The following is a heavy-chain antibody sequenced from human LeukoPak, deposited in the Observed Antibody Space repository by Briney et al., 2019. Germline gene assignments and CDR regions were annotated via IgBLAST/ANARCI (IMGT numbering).Heavy chain of an antibody. Sequence: ASVKVSCKASGGTFSSYAISWVRQAPGQGLEWMGWISAYNGNTNYAQKLQGRVTMTTDTSTSTAYMELRSLRSDDTAVYYCARSLPSFDFWSGHTYNWFDPWGQGTLVTVSS. V-gene: IGHV1-18*01. CDR1: GGTFSSYA. J-gene: IGHJ5*02. D-gene: IGHD3-3*01. CDR2: ISAYNGNT. CDR3: ARSLPSFDFWSGHTYNWFDP.